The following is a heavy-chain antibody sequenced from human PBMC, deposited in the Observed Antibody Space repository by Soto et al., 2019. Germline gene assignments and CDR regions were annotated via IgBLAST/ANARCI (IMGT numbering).Heavy chain of an antibody. V-gene: IGHV4-59*01. CDR3: ARVIGYDILTGYFGFDY. CDR1: GGTNSSSY. J-gene: IGHJ4*02. D-gene: IGHD3-9*01. CDR2: IYYSGST. Sequence: AAQSLTCAGPGGTNSSSYWSWIRQPPGKGLEWIGYIYYSGSTNYNPSLKSRVTISVDTPKNQFSLKLSSVTAADTAVYYCARVIGYDILTGYFGFDYWGQGTLVTVSS.